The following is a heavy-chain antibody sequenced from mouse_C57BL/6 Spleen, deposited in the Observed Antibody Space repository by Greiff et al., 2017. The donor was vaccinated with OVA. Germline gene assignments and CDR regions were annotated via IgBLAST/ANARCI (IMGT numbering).Heavy chain of an antibody. CDR1: GFTFSDYG. J-gene: IGHJ4*01. V-gene: IGHV5-17*01. CDR2: ISSGSSTI. D-gene: IGHD3-2*02. CDR3: ARPDSSGPYYYAMDY. Sequence: EVMLVESGGGLVKPGGSLKLSCAASGFTFSDYGMHWVRQAPEKGLEWVAYISSGSSTIYYADTVKGRFTISRDNAKNTLFLQMTSLRSEDTAMYYCARPDSSGPYYYAMDYWGQGTSVTVSS.